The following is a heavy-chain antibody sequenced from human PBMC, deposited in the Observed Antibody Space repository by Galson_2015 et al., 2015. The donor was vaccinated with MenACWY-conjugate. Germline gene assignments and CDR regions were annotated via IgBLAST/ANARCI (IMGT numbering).Heavy chain of an antibody. V-gene: IGHV3-49*03. Sequence: SLRLSCAASGFPFGDFAMSWFRQAPGKGMEWVGFTRSNFYGGTTEYAASVKGRFTISRDDSKSIAYLQMNSLKGGDTAVYYCSRHCNIPTCSNFNWFDPWGQGTLVTVSS. CDR1: GFPFGDFA. CDR2: TRSNFYGGTT. CDR3: SRHCNIPTCSNFNWFDP. D-gene: IGHD2/OR15-2a*01. J-gene: IGHJ5*02.